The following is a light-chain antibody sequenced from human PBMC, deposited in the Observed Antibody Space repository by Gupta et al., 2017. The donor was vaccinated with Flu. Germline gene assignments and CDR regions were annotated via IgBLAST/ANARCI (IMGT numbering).Light chain of an antibody. V-gene: IGLV2-11*01. Sequence: QSALTQPRSVSGAPGRSVTISCTRPSSDVGGYNYVSWYQQHPGKAPKLMIYDVSKRPSGVPDRFSGSKSGNTASLTISGLQAEDEADYYCCSYAGSYTLVVFGGGTKLTVL. J-gene: IGLJ2*01. CDR3: CSYAGSYTLVV. CDR1: SSDVGGYNY. CDR2: DVS.